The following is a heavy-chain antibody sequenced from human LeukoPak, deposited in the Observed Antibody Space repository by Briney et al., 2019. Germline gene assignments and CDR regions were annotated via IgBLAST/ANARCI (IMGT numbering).Heavy chain of an antibody. V-gene: IGHV3-23*01. CDR3: AKNQVQKYSGRIVDY. J-gene: IGHJ4*02. Sequence: GGALRLSCSASGVSLRRYSLRWVRHGPREGVEWGSPISGSGGSTYYADSVKGRFTISRDNSKNTLYLQMNSLRAEDTAVYYCAKNQVQKYSGRIVDYWGQGTLVTVSS. CDR1: GVSLRRYS. D-gene: IGHD1-26*01. CDR2: ISGSGGST.